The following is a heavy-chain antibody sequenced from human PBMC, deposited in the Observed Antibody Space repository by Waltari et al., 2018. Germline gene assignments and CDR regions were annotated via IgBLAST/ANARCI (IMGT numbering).Heavy chain of an antibody. CDR1: GFTFSDYY. CDR3: ARGRGGYYFDY. J-gene: IGHJ4*02. D-gene: IGHD3-16*01. V-gene: IGHV3-11*04. CDR2: ISSRGSTI. Sequence: QVQLVESGGGLVQPGGSLRLSCAASGFTFSDYYMSWIRQAPVKGLEWGSCISSRGSTISYADSVKGRFTISRDNAKTSLELQMNSLRAEDTAVYYCARGRGGYYFDYWGQGTLVTVSS.